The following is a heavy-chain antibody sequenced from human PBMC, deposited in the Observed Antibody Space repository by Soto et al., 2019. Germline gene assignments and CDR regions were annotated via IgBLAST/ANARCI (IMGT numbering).Heavy chain of an antibody. J-gene: IGHJ3*02. Sequence: QVQLQQWGAGLLKPSETLSLTCAVYGGSFSGYYWSWIRQPPRKGLEWIGEINHSGSTNYNPFLKSRVTISVDTSKNQFSLKLTSVTAAATAVYYCARVGYSSSWYRRGAFDIWGQGTMVTVSS. V-gene: IGHV4-34*01. CDR2: INHSGST. CDR1: GGSFSGYY. CDR3: ARVGYSSSWYRRGAFDI. D-gene: IGHD6-13*01.